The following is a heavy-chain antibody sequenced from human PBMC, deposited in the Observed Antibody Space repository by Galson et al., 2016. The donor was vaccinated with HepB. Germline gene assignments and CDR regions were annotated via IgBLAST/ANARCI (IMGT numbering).Heavy chain of an antibody. V-gene: IGHV3-15*01. CDR3: RYGMDV. J-gene: IGHJ6*02. CDR2: IKSNTDGGTT. CDR1: GFTFSNAW. Sequence: SLRLSCAASGFTFSNAWMSWVRQAPGKGLEWVGRIKSNTDGGTTDYAAPVKGRFSISRDDSENTLYLQMNSLKTEDTAVYYCRYGMDVWGQGTTVTVSS.